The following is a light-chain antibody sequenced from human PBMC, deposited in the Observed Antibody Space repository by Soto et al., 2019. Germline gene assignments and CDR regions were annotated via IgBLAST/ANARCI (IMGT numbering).Light chain of an antibody. V-gene: IGLV2-14*01. J-gene: IGLJ2*01. CDR1: SSDIGDYTH. CDR3: CSYTSISTSAV. Sequence: QSVLTQPASVSGSPGQSITISCTGTSSDIGDYTHVSWYQQHPGKAPKLIIYEVSDRPSGVSNRFSGSKSGNTASLTISGLQTEDEADYYCCSYTSISTSAVFGGGTNLTVL. CDR2: EVS.